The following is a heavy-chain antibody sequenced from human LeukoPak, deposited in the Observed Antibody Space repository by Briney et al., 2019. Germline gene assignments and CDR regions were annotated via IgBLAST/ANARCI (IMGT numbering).Heavy chain of an antibody. Sequence: GGSLRLSCAPSVFTFSSYGMHWVRQAPGKGLECIATISYDGSEKYFAESVKGRFTISRENSKNTLYLQMNSLRPEDTAVYYCARDQIVGRTTVYYGMDVWGQGTTVTVSS. D-gene: IGHD1-26*01. CDR2: ISYDGSEK. V-gene: IGHV3-30*03. CDR1: VFTFSSYG. CDR3: ARDQIVGRTTVYYGMDV. J-gene: IGHJ6*02.